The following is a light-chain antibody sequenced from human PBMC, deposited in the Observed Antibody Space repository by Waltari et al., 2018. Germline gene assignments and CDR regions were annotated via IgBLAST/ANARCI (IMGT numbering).Light chain of an antibody. CDR2: GAS. Sequence: DIVMTQSPDSLAVSLGERVTINCKSSQSVLYSSNSKSYLAWDKQIRGQAPRLLIYGASIRATGIPNRLSGSVSATDFTLTINRLEPEDFAVYYCHQYGNSPYTFGQGTKLQIK. CDR1: QSVLYSSNSKSY. J-gene: IGKJ2*01. V-gene: IGKV4-1*01. CDR3: HQYGNSPYT.